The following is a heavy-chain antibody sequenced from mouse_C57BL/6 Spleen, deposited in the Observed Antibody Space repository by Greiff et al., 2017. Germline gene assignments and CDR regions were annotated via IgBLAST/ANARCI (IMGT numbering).Heavy chain of an antibody. Sequence: QVQLQQPGAELVKPGASVKMSCKASGYTFTSYWITWVKQRPGQGLEWIGDIYPGRGSTNYNEKFKSKATLTVDTSSSTAYMQLSSLTSEDSAVCYCERWEYDYGYFDYWGQGTTLTVSS. CDR1: GYTFTSYW. D-gene: IGHD2-4*01. CDR2: IYPGRGST. V-gene: IGHV1-55*01. CDR3: ERWEYDYGYFDY. J-gene: IGHJ2*01.